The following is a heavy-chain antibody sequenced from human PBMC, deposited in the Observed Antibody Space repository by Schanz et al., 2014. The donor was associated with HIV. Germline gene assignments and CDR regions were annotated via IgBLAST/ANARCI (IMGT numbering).Heavy chain of an antibody. CDR2: INHNETT. Sequence: QVQLQQWGAGLLKPSETLSLTCAVYGGSFSNYYWNWIRQPPGKGLEWIGEINHNETTNYNPSLKSRVTISVDTSKSQFSLKVKSVTAADTALYYCARSRTGVVTDNNWFDPWGQGTLVTVSS. V-gene: IGHV4-34*02. J-gene: IGHJ5*02. CDR3: ARSRTGVVTDNNWFDP. CDR1: GGSFSNYY. D-gene: IGHD3-3*01.